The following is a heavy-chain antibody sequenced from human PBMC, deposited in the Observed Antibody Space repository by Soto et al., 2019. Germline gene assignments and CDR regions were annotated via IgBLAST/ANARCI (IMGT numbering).Heavy chain of an antibody. V-gene: IGHV1-46*03. CDR1: GYTFTSYY. CDR3: SRAASCSSTSCYYSRYFQH. D-gene: IGHD2-2*01. Sequence: ASVKVSCKASGYTFTSYYMHWVRQAPGQGLEWMGIINPSGGSTSYAQKFQGRVTMTRDTSTSTVYMELSSLRSEDTAVYYCSRAASCSSTSCYYSRYFQHWGQGTLVTVSS. J-gene: IGHJ1*01. CDR2: INPSGGST.